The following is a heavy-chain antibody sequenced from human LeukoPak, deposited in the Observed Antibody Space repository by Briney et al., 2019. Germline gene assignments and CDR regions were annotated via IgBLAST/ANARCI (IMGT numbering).Heavy chain of an antibody. CDR1: GYTFTGYY. J-gene: IGHJ6*02. V-gene: IGHV1-2*06. Sequence: ASVKVSCKASGYTFTGYYMHWVRQAPGQGLEWMGRINPNSGGTNYAQKFQGRVTMTRDTSISTAYMELSRLRSDDTAVYYCARGYDDFWSGYYGYYYGMDVWGQGTTVTVSS. CDR2: INPNSGGT. D-gene: IGHD3-3*01. CDR3: ARGYDDFWSGYYGYYYGMDV.